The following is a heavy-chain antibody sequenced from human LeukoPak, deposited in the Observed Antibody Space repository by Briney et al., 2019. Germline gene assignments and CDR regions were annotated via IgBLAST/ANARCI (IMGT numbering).Heavy chain of an antibody. D-gene: IGHD7-27*01. Sequence: PGGSLRLSCAASGFTFSSYEMNWVRQAPGKRLEWVSYISSSGSSIYYADSVKGRFTISRDNAKNSLYLQMNSLRAEDTAVYYCAREGWGYYGMDVWGQGTTVTVSS. CDR1: GFTFSSYE. V-gene: IGHV3-48*03. CDR3: AREGWGYYGMDV. J-gene: IGHJ6*02. CDR2: ISSSGSSI.